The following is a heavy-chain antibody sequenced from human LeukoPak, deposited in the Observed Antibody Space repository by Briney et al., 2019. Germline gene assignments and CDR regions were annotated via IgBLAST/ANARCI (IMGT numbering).Heavy chain of an antibody. CDR1: GGSFSGYY. CDR3: ARDIVVVPAAYNWFDP. Sequence: SETLSLTCAVYGGSFSGYYWSWIRRPPGKGLEWIGEINHSGSTNYNPSLKSRVTISVDTSKNQFSLKLSSVTAADTAVYYCARDIVVVPAAYNWFDPWGQGTLVTVSS. CDR2: INHSGST. V-gene: IGHV4-34*01. J-gene: IGHJ5*02. D-gene: IGHD2-2*01.